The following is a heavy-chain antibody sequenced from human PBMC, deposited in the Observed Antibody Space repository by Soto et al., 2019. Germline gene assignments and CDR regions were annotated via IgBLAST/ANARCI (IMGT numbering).Heavy chain of an antibody. CDR2: ISSSSSTI. D-gene: IGHD4-17*01. Sequence: EVQLVESGGGLVQPGGSLRLSCAASGFTFSSYSMNWVRQAPGKGLEWVSYISSSSSTIYYADSVKGRFTISRDNAKNSLYLQMNSLRAEDTAVYYCAGEADYLNWFDPRGQGTLVTVSS. CDR3: AGEADYLNWFDP. CDR1: GFTFSSYS. J-gene: IGHJ5*02. V-gene: IGHV3-48*01.